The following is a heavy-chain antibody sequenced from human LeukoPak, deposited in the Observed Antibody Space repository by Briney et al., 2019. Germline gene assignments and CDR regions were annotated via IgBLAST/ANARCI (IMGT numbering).Heavy chain of an antibody. J-gene: IGHJ6*03. CDR2: ISSGSSYI. CDR3: ARLLLYYYYYYMNV. D-gene: IGHD1-26*01. V-gene: IGHV3-21*01. Sequence: PGGSLRLSCAASGFTFSSYSMNWVRQAPGKGLEWVSSISSGSSYIYYADSVKGRFTISRGNAKNSLCLQMNSLSAEDTAVYYCARLLLYYYYYYMNVWGKGTTVTVSS. CDR1: GFTFSSYS.